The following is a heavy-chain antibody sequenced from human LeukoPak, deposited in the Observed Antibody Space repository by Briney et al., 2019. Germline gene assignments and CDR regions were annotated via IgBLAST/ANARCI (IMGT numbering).Heavy chain of an antibody. D-gene: IGHD4-17*01. V-gene: IGHV5-51*01. CDR1: GYIFTNFW. CDR3: ARLNGDYPRFYYYMDV. Sequence: GESLKISCKASGYIFTNFWIGWVRQMPGKGREWMGMIFSADSDTSYSPSFEGQVTISADKSISTAHLQWSSPKASDTAIYYCARLNGDYPRFYYYMDVWGKGTTVTVSS. J-gene: IGHJ6*03. CDR2: IFSADSDT.